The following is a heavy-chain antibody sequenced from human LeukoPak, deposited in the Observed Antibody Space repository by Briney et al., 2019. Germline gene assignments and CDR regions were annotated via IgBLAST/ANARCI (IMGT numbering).Heavy chain of an antibody. CDR3: ASFFCTSALCYYLDY. CDR1: GYTFTSNG. Sequence: ASVKVSCKASGYTFTSNGLGWVRQAPGQGLEWMGWINTNTGNPTYAQGFTGRFVFSLDTSDNTPYLQISSLQAEDTAVYYCASFFCTSALCYYLDYWGQGTLVTVSS. CDR2: INTNTGNP. J-gene: IGHJ4*02. D-gene: IGHD2-8*01. V-gene: IGHV7-4-1*02.